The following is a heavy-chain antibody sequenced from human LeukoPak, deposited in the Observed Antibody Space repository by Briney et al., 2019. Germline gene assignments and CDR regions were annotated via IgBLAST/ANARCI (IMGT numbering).Heavy chain of an antibody. CDR2: IYSGGST. Sequence: PGGSLRLSCAASGFTVSSNYMSWVRQAPGKGLEWVSVIYSGGSTYYADSVKGRFTISRDNSKNTLYLQMNSLRAEDMAVYYCARDSNYDTSGHYYWGQGTLVTVSS. CDR3: ARDSNYDTSGHYY. CDR1: GFTVSSNY. V-gene: IGHV3-53*01. D-gene: IGHD3-22*01. J-gene: IGHJ4*02.